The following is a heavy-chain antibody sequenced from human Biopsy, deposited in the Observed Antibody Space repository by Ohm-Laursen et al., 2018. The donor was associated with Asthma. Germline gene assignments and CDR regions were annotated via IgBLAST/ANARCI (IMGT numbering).Heavy chain of an antibody. V-gene: IGHV3-30-3*01. D-gene: IGHD1-26*01. J-gene: IGHJ4*02. CDR3: ARDAWELQKPYAYYFDY. CDR2: ISYDGSNK. CDR1: GFTFSSYA. Sequence: SLRLSCAASGFTFSSYAMHWVRQAPGKGLEWVAVISYDGSNKYYVDSVKGRFTISRDNSKNTLYLQMNSLRAEDTAVYYCARDAWELQKPYAYYFDYWGQGTLVTVSS.